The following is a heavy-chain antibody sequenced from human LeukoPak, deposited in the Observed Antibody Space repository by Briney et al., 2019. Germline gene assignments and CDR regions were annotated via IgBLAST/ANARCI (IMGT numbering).Heavy chain of an antibody. CDR2: ISAYNGNT. V-gene: IGHV1-18*01. Sequence: GASVKVSCKASGYTFTSYGISWVRQAPGQGLEWMGWISAYNGNTNYAQKLQGRVTMTTDTSTSTACMELRSLRSDDTAVYYCARDRPSSWTIPPDYWGQGTLVTVSS. J-gene: IGHJ4*02. D-gene: IGHD6-13*01. CDR3: ARDRPSSWTIPPDY. CDR1: GYTFTSYG.